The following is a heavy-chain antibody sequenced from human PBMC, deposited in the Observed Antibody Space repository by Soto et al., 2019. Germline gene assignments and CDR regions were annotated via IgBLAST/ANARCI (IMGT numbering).Heavy chain of an antibody. CDR2: IYYSGST. J-gene: IGHJ5*02. CDR3: ARSSIVVVTAWPNWFDP. CDR1: GGSISSGDYY. D-gene: IGHD2-21*02. V-gene: IGHV4-30-4*01. Sequence: KPSETLSLTCTVSGGSISSGDYYWSWIRQPPGKGLEWIGYIYYSGSTYYNPSLKSRVTISVDTSKNQFSLKLSSVTAADTAVYYCARSSIVVVTAWPNWFDPWGQGTLVTVSS.